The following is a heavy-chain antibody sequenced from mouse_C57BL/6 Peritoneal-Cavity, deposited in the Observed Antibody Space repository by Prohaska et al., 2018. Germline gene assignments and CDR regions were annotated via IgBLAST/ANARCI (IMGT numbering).Heavy chain of an antibody. J-gene: IGHJ2*01. CDR1: GYTFTSNW. CDR2: INPSNGGT. D-gene: IGHD4-1*01. CDR3: ARPNWDGNFFDY. Sequence: QVQLQQPGTELVKPGASVKLSCKASGYTFTSNWMHWVKQRPGQGLEWIGNINPSNGGTVYNEKFKSKATLTVDKSSSTAYMQLSSLTSDDSAVYYCARPNWDGNFFDYWGQGTTLTVSS. V-gene: IGHV1-53*01.